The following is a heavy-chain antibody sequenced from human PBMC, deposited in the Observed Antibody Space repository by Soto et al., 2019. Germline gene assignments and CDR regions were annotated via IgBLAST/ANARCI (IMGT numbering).Heavy chain of an antibody. CDR2: IYYSGST. D-gene: IGHD6-19*01. V-gene: IGHV4-30-4*01. CDR1: GGSISSGDYY. J-gene: IGHJ4*02. CDR3: ARSPYSSGFYFDY. Sequence: QVQLQESGPGLVKPSQTLSLTCTVSGGSISSGDYYWSWIRQPPGKVLEWIGYIYYSGSTYYNPSLKSRVTISVDTSKNQFSLKLSSVTPADTAVYYCARSPYSSGFYFDYWGQGTLVTVSS.